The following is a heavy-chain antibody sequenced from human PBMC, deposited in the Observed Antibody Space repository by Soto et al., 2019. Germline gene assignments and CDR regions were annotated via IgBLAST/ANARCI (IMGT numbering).Heavy chain of an antibody. Sequence: EVQLVESGGGLVKPGGSLRLSCAASGFTFSSYNMNWVRQAPGKGLEWVSSISTSITYIYYADSVKGRFTVSRDNAKNSLYLQMNSLRAGDTAVYYCARESRSGWYFDYWGQGTLVTVSA. CDR1: GFTFSSYN. CDR2: ISTSITYI. V-gene: IGHV3-21*01. D-gene: IGHD6-19*01. J-gene: IGHJ4*02. CDR3: ARESRSGWYFDY.